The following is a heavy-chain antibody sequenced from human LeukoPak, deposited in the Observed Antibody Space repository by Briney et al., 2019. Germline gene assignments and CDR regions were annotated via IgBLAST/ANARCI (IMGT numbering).Heavy chain of an antibody. V-gene: IGHV3-64*01. Sequence: KTGGSLRLSCAASGFTFSSYAMHWVRQAPGKGLEYVSAISSNGGSTYYANSVKGRFTISRDNSKNTLYLQMGSLRAEDMAAYYCARGGWGAKYYDILTGSSDYDYWGQGTLVTVSS. D-gene: IGHD3-9*01. CDR2: ISSNGGST. J-gene: IGHJ4*02. CDR3: ARGGWGAKYYDILTGSSDYDY. CDR1: GFTFSSYA.